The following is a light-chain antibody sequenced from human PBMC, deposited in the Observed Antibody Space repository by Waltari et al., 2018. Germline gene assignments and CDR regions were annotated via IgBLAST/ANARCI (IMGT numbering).Light chain of an antibody. J-gene: IGKJ2*01. CDR3: QHFGSSPYT. Sequence: EIVLTQSPGTLSLSPGERATLSCRASQSVTSNYLAWYQQKPGQAPSLLIYGASSRVTGIPDRFSGSGSGTDFTLTISRLEPEDFAVYYCQHFGSSPYTFGQGTKLEIK. CDR2: GAS. V-gene: IGKV3-20*01. CDR1: QSVTSNY.